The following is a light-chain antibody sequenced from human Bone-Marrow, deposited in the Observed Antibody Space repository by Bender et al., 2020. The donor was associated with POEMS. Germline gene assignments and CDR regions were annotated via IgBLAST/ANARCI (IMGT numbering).Light chain of an antibody. CDR2: SNY. Sequence: QSVLTQPPSVSGAPGQRVTISCTGSSSNIGARYDVHWYQQLPGTAPRLVVYSNYQRPSGVPARFSGSKSGTSASLAISDIQSEDEGDYYCSSWDDSLSGWVFGGGTKLTVL. CDR3: SSWDDSLSGWV. V-gene: IGLV1-40*01. CDR1: SSNIGARYD. J-gene: IGLJ3*02.